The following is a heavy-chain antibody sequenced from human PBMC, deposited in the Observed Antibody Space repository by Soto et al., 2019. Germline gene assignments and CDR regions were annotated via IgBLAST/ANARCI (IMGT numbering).Heavy chain of an antibody. CDR1: KYTFSNYA. CDR2: ISAWNGLF. V-gene: IGHV1-18*01. D-gene: IGHD6-19*01. J-gene: IGHJ4*02. Sequence: QVQLMQSGAEVKKPGASVKVSCKASKYTFSNYAISWVRQAPGQGPEWMGWISAWNGLFNYAQKFQGRVTMTTDTSTSTAYMELRSLRSDDTAVYYCSRDETDSRGGAFDYWGQGTLVTVSS. CDR3: SRDETDSRGGAFDY.